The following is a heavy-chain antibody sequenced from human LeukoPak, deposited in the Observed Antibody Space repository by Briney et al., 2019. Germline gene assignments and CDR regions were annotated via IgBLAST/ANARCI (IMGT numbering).Heavy chain of an antibody. D-gene: IGHD4-17*01. V-gene: IGHV3-64*01. CDR3: ARDRRGDYDY. Sequence: GGSLRLSCAASGFTFSSYAMHWVRQAPGKRLEYVSAISSNGDNTYYANSVKGRFTISRDNSKNTLYLQMGSLRAEDMSVYSCARDRRGDYDYWGQGTLVTVSS. CDR2: ISSNGDNT. J-gene: IGHJ4*02. CDR1: GFTFSSYA.